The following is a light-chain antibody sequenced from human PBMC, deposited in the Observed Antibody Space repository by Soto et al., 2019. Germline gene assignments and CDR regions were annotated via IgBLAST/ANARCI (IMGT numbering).Light chain of an antibody. J-gene: IGKJ2*01. CDR2: NVS. Sequence: EVVMTQSPLSLPVTLGQPASISCRSSQSLAYIDGNTYLTWFHQRPGQSPRRLIYNVSNRDSGGPARFSGGGSGTDFTLKVSRVEAEDVGVYYCMQSTHRPPYTFGQGTKLEIK. CDR3: MQSTHRPPYT. CDR1: QSLAYIDGNTY. V-gene: IGKV2-30*01.